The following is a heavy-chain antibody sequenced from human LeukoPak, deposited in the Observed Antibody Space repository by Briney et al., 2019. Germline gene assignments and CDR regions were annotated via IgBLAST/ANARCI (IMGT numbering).Heavy chain of an antibody. CDR2: IYTSGST. D-gene: IGHD2-15*01. Sequence: PSETLSLTCTVSGGSISSYYWSWIRQPAGKGLEWIGRIYTSGSTNYNPSLKSRVTMSVDTSKNQFSLKLSSVTAADTAVYYCARDLRGYCSGGSCRYNWFDPWGQGTLVTVSS. CDR1: GGSISSYY. J-gene: IGHJ5*02. V-gene: IGHV4-4*07. CDR3: ARDLRGYCSGGSCRYNWFDP.